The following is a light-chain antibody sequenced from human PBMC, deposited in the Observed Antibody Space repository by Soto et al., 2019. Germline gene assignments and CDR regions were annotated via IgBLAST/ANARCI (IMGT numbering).Light chain of an antibody. Sequence: EIVMTQSPATLSVSPGERATLSCRASQSVFSSLAWYQQKPGQAPRPLIYGAATRATGIPARFSGSGSGTEFTLTISSLQSEDFAVFYCQQYHNWPAFGQGTKVEIK. CDR2: GAA. CDR3: QQYHNWPA. V-gene: IGKV3-15*01. CDR1: QSVFSS. J-gene: IGKJ1*01.